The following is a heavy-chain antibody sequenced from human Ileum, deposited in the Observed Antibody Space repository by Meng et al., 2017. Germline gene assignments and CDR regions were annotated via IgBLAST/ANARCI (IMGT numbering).Heavy chain of an antibody. J-gene: IGHJ4*02. D-gene: IGHD3-16*01. V-gene: IGHV3-74*01. Sequence: GRFAQPGLSPRLSCVASGFTCSKTWMHWVRQAPGKGLVWVSRISPDVSSSNNADAVKGRFTVSRDNSKNTLFLQMSSLRVEDTAMYYCSRDMMDLGQGTLVTVSS. CDR3: SRDMMD. CDR2: ISPDVSSS. CDR1: GFTCSKTW.